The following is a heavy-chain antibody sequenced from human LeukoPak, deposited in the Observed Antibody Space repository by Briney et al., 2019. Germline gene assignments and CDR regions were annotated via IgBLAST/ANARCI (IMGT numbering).Heavy chain of an antibody. J-gene: IGHJ4*02. Sequence: SETLSLTCTVSGGSPSSGSYYWSWIRQPAGKGLEWIGRIYTSGSTNYNPSLKSRVTISVDTSKNQFSLKLSSVTAADTAVYYCARVSRISPAKWGQGTLVTVSS. CDR3: ARVSRISPAK. D-gene: IGHD2-15*01. CDR1: GGSPSSGSYY. V-gene: IGHV4-61*02. CDR2: IYTSGST.